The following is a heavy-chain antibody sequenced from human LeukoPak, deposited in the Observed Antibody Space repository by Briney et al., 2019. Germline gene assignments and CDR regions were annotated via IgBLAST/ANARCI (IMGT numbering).Heavy chain of an antibody. V-gene: IGHV4-39*01. J-gene: IGHJ4*02. D-gene: IGHD2-2*01. CDR3: ARHPGDIVVVPAASFIDY. CDR2: FYYSGNT. Sequence: PSKTLSLTCTVSGGSISSSSYYWGWTRQPPGKGLEWIGNFYYSGNTYYNPSLKSRVTISVDTSKTQFSLRLSSVTAADTAVYYCARHPGDIVVVPAASFIDYWGQGTLVTVSS. CDR1: GGSISSSSYY.